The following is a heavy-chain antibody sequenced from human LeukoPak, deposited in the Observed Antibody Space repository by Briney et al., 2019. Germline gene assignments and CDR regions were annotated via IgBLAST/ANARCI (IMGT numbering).Heavy chain of an antibody. Sequence: GESLKISCKGSGYSFTNYWIAWVRQMPGKGLEWMGIIYLSDSDTRYGPSLQGQVTISADKSISTASLQWSSLKASDTAIYYCARSAGSGWDEGFDYWGQGTLVTVSS. CDR1: GYSFTNYW. CDR3: ARSAGSGWDEGFDY. D-gene: IGHD6-19*01. V-gene: IGHV5-51*01. CDR2: IYLSDSDT. J-gene: IGHJ4*02.